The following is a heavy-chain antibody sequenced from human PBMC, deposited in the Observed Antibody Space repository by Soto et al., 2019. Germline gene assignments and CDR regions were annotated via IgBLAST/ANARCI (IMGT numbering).Heavy chain of an antibody. CDR1: GYTFIGFS. V-gene: IGHV1-2*02. CDR3: SKGRWTVGHCSGGSCYDGMDV. J-gene: IGHJ6*02. CDR2: INPKNGDT. D-gene: IGHD2-15*01. Sequence: ASVKVSCKSSGYTFIGFSLHWVRQAPGQGLEWMGWINPKNGDTYYAQKFQGRVTMTRDTSINTVYMELNSLKSDDTAVYYCSKGRWTVGHCSGGSCYDGMDVWGQGTTVAVSS.